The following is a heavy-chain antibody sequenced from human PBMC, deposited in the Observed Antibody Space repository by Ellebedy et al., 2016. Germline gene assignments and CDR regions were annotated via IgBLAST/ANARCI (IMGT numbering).Heavy chain of an antibody. Sequence: GSLRLSCAVTGVSISSGHWWSWVRQPPGKGLEWIGEISHSGASYYNPSLKSRITISVDKSKNQFSLKLTSVTAADTAVYYCARVGYDILTKEVFGALDFWGQGALVTVSS. D-gene: IGHD3-9*01. CDR3: ARVGYDILTKEVFGALDF. CDR1: GVSISSGHW. CDR2: ISHSGAS. V-gene: IGHV4-4*02. J-gene: IGHJ4*02.